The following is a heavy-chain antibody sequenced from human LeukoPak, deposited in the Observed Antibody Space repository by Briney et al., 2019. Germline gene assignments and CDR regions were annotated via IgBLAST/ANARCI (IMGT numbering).Heavy chain of an antibody. CDR1: GFTLSSYW. CDR3: ARAPSEIGGYYPEYFRH. V-gene: IGHV3-74*01. J-gene: IGHJ1*01. Sequence: GGSLRLSCAASGFTLSSYWMHWVRQAPGKGLVWVSRIKSDGRTNYADSVKGRFTISRDNAKNTVSLQMNSLRAEDTGVYYCARAPSEIGGYYPEYFRHWGQGTLVIVSS. CDR2: IKSDGRT. D-gene: IGHD3-22*01.